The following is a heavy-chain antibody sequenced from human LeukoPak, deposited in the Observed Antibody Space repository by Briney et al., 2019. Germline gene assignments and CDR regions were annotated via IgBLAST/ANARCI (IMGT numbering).Heavy chain of an antibody. V-gene: IGHV4-34*01. CDR2: INHSGSS. CDR1: GGSFSGYY. CDR3: ARGVRIAVAVNFDY. Sequence: SETLSLTCAVYGGSFSGYYWSWIRQPPGKGLEWIGEINHSGSSNYNPSLKSRVTISVDTSKNQFSLKLSSVTAADTAVYYCARGVRIAVAVNFDYWGQGTLVTVSS. J-gene: IGHJ4*02. D-gene: IGHD6-19*01.